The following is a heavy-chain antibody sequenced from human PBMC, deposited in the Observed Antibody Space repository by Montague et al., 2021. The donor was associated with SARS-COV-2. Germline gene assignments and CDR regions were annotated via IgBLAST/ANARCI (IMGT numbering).Heavy chain of an antibody. CDR1: GFSLSISGMC. CDR2: IDWDDNK. V-gene: IGHV2-70*20. CDR3: ARGLYDILTGYDLPFDY. D-gene: IGHD3-9*01. J-gene: IGHJ4*02. Sequence: PALVKPTQTLTLTCTFSGFSLSISGMCVSWVRQPPGKALEWLALIDWDDNKFYSTSLKTRLTISKDTSKNQVVLTMTNVDPVDTATYYCARGLYDILTGYDLPFDYWGQGTLVPVSS.